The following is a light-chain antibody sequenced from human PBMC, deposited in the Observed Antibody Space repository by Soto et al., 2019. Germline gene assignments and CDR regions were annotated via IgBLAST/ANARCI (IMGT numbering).Light chain of an antibody. J-gene: IGKJ1*01. CDR2: YAY. Sequence: IVLTQSPGTLSLSPGETATLSCRAYQSVTGNFLAWYQQKPGQAPRLLISYAYNRATGIPDRFSGSGSGTDFTLTISRLDNEDFAMYYCQQYAASSWTFGQGTKVE. CDR1: QSVTGNF. CDR3: QQYAASSWT. V-gene: IGKV3-20*01.